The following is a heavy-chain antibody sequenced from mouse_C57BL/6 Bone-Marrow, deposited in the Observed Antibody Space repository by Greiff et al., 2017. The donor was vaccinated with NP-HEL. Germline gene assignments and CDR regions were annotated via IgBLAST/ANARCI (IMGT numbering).Heavy chain of an antibody. CDR1: GFTFSSYA. D-gene: IGHD2-1*01. V-gene: IGHV5-4*01. CDR3: ARDGGLWYQAWFAY. Sequence: EVKLVESGGGLVKPGGSLKLSCAASGFTFSSYAMSWVRQTPEKRLEWVATISDGGSYTYYPDNVKGRFTISRDNAKNHLYLQMSHLKSEDTAMYYCARDGGLWYQAWFAYWGQGTLVTVSA. CDR2: ISDGGSYT. J-gene: IGHJ3*01.